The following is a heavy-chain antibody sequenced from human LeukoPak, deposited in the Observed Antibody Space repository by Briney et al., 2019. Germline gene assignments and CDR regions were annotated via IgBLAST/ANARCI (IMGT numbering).Heavy chain of an antibody. CDR2: ISSSSSTI. J-gene: IGHJ6*02. V-gene: IGHV3-48*01. Sequence: GGSLRLSCAASGFTFSSYSMNWVRQAPGKGLGWVSYISSSSSTIYYADSVKGRFTISRDNAKNSLYLQMNSLRAEDTAVYYCALGYCSGGSCYYYYYGMDVWGQGTTVTVSS. CDR1: GFTFSSYS. D-gene: IGHD2-15*01. CDR3: ALGYCSGGSCYYYYYGMDV.